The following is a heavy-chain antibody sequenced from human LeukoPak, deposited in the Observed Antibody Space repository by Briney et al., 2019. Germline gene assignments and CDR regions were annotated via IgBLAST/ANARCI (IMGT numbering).Heavy chain of an antibody. Sequence: PGGSLRLSCAASGFTFDDYAMHWVRQAPGKGLEWVSGISWNSGTIGYADSVKGRFTISRDNAKNSLFLQMNSLRAEDTALYYCAKAHCSSTSCYTDYWGQGTLVTVSS. CDR1: GFTFDDYA. V-gene: IGHV3-9*01. CDR2: ISWNSGTI. J-gene: IGHJ4*02. D-gene: IGHD2-2*02. CDR3: AKAHCSSTSCYTDY.